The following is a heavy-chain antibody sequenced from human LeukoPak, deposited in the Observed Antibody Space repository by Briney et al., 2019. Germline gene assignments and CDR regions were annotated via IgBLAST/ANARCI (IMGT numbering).Heavy chain of an antibody. Sequence: GGSLRLSCVASGFTFSTYGMIWVRQAPGKGLGWVSYISDSSSTIYYADSVKGRLTISRDNAKNVLYLQMNSLRAEDTAVYYCARWGATGCGDYWGQGTLVTVSS. CDR1: GFTFSTYG. CDR3: ARWGATGCGDY. J-gene: IGHJ4*02. D-gene: IGHD3-9*01. V-gene: IGHV3-48*03. CDR2: ISDSSSTI.